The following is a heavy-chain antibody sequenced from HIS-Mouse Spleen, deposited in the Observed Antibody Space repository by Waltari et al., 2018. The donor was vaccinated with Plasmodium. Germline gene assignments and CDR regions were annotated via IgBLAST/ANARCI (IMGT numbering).Heavy chain of an antibody. Sequence: QVQLQESGPGLVKPSETLSLTCTVSGYSISRGYYWGWIRQPPGKGLEWIGSIYHSGSTYYNPSLKSRVTISVDTSKNQFSLKLSSVTAADTAVYYCARDWGNAFDIWGQGTMVTVSS. V-gene: IGHV4-38-2*02. D-gene: IGHD7-27*01. J-gene: IGHJ3*02. CDR2: IYHSGST. CDR1: GYSISRGYY. CDR3: ARDWGNAFDI.